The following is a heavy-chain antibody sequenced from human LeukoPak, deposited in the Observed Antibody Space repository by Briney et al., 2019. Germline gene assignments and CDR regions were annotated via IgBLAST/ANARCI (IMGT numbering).Heavy chain of an antibody. CDR2: IYHSGST. J-gene: IGHJ3*02. V-gene: IGHV4-4*02. D-gene: IGHD1-1*01. CDR1: GGSISSSNW. CDR3: ARGLEHGHPHSDAFDI. Sequence: PSGTLSLTCAVSGGSISSSNWWTWVRQPPGKGLEWIGEIYHSGSTNYNPSLKSRVTISVDKSKNQFSLKLSSVTAADTVVYYCARGLEHGHPHSDAFDIWGQGTMVTVSS.